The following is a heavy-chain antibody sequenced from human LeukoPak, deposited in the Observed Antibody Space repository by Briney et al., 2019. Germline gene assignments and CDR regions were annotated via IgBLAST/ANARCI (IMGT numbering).Heavy chain of an antibody. CDR3: ARDLQYYDFWSGYSPDYYMDV. CDR1: GYTLTSYG. V-gene: IGHV1-18*01. D-gene: IGHD3-3*01. Sequence: ASVKVPCKASGYTLTSYGISWVRQAPGQGLEWMGWISAYNGNTNYAQKLQGRVTMTTDTSTSTAYMELRSLRSDDTAVYYCARDLQYYDFWSGYSPDYYMDVWGKGTTVTVSS. CDR2: ISAYNGNT. J-gene: IGHJ6*03.